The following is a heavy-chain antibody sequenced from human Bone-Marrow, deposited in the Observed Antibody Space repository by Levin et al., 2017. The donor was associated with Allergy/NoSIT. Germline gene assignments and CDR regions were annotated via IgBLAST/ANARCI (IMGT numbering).Heavy chain of an antibody. V-gene: IGHV3-15*07. CDR3: ATGGEFLSLGELVDYPGNAFDI. CDR2: IKSKTAGGTT. Sequence: GESLKISCAASDFPFTNAWMNWVRQTPGKGLEWVGHIKSKTAGGTTDYAAPVKGRFTIPRDDSKNTLPLQMTRLKTEDTGLYYSATGGEFLSLGELVDYPGNAFDIWGQGTMVTVSS. J-gene: IGHJ3*02. D-gene: IGHD3-10*01. CDR1: DFPFTNAW.